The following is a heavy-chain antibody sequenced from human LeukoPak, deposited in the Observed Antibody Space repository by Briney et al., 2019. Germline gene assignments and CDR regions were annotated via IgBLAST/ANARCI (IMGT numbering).Heavy chain of an antibody. CDR2: IKEDGSEK. J-gene: IGHJ6*03. CDR3: ARDLVWFGEPKGYXNYMDV. CDR1: GFMFSSYW. D-gene: IGHD3-10*01. Sequence: PGGSLRLSCAASGFMFSSYWMSWVRQAPGKGLEWVADIKEDGSEKSYVDSVKGRFTISRDNAKNSLYLQMNTLRAEDTAVYYCARDLVWFGEPKGYXNYMDVWXXGTTVTV. V-gene: IGHV3-7*01.